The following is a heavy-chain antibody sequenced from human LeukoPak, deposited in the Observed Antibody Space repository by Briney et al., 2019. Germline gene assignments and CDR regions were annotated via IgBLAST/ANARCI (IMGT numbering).Heavy chain of an antibody. CDR2: IFTSGST. Sequence: SETLSLTCTVSGGSIRTGSYYWSWIRQPAGKELQWIGRIFTSGSTNYNPSLKSRVTISVDTSKNQFSLKLSSVTAADMAVYYCARSSWLRYDYWGQGTLVTVSS. V-gene: IGHV4-61*02. D-gene: IGHD5-12*01. J-gene: IGHJ4*02. CDR1: GGSIRTGSYY. CDR3: ARSSWLRYDY.